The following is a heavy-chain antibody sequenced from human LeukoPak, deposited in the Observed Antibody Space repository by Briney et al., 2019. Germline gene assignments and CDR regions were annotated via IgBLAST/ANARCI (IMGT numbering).Heavy chain of an antibody. CDR1: GYTLTELS. V-gene: IGHV1-24*01. D-gene: IGHD3-10*01. CDR2: FDPEDGET. CDR3: ATRASHLWFGESHDAFDI. Sequence: GASVKVSCKVSGYTLTELSMHWVRQAPGKGLEWMGGFDPEDGETIYAQKFQGRVTMTEDTSTDTAYMELSSLRSEDTAVYYCATRASHLWFGESHDAFDIWGQGTMVTVSS. J-gene: IGHJ3*02.